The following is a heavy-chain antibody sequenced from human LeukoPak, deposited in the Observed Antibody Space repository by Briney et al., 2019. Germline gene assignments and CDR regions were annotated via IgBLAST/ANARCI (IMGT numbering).Heavy chain of an antibody. CDR2: IYSGDSDA. V-gene: IGHV5-51*01. Sequence: GESLKISCKGSGYSFTTYWIGWVRQMPGKGLEWMGIIYSGDSDAKYSPSFQCQVTISADKFITTAYLQWSSLKASDTAIYYCARQGGYGDYGDYFDSWGQGTLVTVSS. J-gene: IGHJ4*02. CDR1: GYSFTTYW. CDR3: ARQGGYGDYGDYFDS. D-gene: IGHD5-12*01.